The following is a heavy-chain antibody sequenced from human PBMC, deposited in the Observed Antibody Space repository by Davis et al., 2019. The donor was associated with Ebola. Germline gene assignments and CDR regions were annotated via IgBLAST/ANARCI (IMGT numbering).Heavy chain of an antibody. J-gene: IGHJ6*02. Sequence: ASVKVSCKASGYTFTSFGLQWVRQAPGERLEWVGWINGGSGHTRYSKKFQGRVTITRDSSASTAYMELSSLRSEDTAVYYCARASFSTLVGGDEYFYYGMEVWGQGTTVIVSS. CDR3: ARASFSTLVGGDEYFYYGMEV. CDR1: GYTFTSFG. CDR2: INGGSGHT. D-gene: IGHD3-16*01. V-gene: IGHV1-3*01.